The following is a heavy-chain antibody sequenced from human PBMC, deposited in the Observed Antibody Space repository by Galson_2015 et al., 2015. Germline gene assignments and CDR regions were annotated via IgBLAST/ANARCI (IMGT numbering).Heavy chain of an antibody. J-gene: IGHJ4*02. V-gene: IGHV3-23*01. CDR3: AKGFYGSGSYYTFDF. CDR1: GFTFSNYA. CDR2: ISGSGVST. Sequence: SLRLSCAASGFTFSNYAMSWVRQAPGKGLEWVSAISGSGVSTYYVDSVKGRFTISRDNSKNTLYLQMNSLRAEDMAVYYCAKGFYGSGSYYTFDFWGQGTLVSVSS. D-gene: IGHD3-10*01.